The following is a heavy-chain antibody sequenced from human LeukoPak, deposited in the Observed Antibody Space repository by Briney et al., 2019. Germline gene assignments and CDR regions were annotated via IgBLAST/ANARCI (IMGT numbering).Heavy chain of an antibody. J-gene: IGHJ4*02. CDR3: ARSLGSSGYQDY. CDR2: IKQDGSEK. V-gene: IGHV3-7*01. Sequence: GGSLRLSCAASGFTFSSYWMNWVRQAPGKGLEWVASIKQDGSEKYYVDSVKGRFIISRDNAKNSLYLQMNSLRAEDTAVYYCARSLGSSGYQDYWGQGTLVTVSS. CDR1: GFTFSSYW. D-gene: IGHD3-22*01.